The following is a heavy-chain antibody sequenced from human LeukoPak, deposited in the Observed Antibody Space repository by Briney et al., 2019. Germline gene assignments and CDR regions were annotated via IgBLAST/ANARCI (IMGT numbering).Heavy chain of an antibody. CDR1: GFTSSSYA. CDR2: ISYDGSNK. CDR3: ARWREMATTRHLDY. V-gene: IGHV3-30-3*01. J-gene: IGHJ4*02. D-gene: IGHD5-24*01. Sequence: GRTLSLSCAASGFTSSSYAMHWVRQAPGKGLEWVAVISYDGSNKYYADSVKGRFTISRDNCKNTLYLLMNSLRAEDTAVYYCARWREMATTRHLDYWGQGTLVTVSS.